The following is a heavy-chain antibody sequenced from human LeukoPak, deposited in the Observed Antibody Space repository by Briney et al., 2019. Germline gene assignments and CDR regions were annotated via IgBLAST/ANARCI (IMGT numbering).Heavy chain of an antibody. CDR2: IKSKTDGGTT. V-gene: IGHV3-15*07. J-gene: IGHJ4*02. CDR3: SRHRRSGSGSYYSDY. Sequence: NPGGSLRLSCAASSFTFSNAWMNWVRQAPGKGLEWVGRIKSKTDGGTTDYAAPVKGGFTISRDDSKNTLYLQMTSLKTEDTAVYYCSRHRRSGSGSYYSDYWGQGTLVTVSS. CDR1: SFTFSNAW. D-gene: IGHD1-26*01.